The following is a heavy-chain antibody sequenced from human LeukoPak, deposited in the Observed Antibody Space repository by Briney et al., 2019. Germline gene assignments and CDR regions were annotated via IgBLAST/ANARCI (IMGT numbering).Heavy chain of an antibody. CDR1: GFTFSSYG. J-gene: IGHJ4*02. Sequence: GGSLRLSCAASGFTFSSYGMHWVRQAPGKGLEWVAFIRYDGSNKYYADSVKGRFTISRDNSKNTLYLQMNSLRAEDTVVYYCAKDVYSGSYFQGYYFDYWGQGTLVTVSS. V-gene: IGHV3-30*02. CDR2: IRYDGSNK. CDR3: AKDVYSGSYFQGYYFDY. D-gene: IGHD1-26*01.